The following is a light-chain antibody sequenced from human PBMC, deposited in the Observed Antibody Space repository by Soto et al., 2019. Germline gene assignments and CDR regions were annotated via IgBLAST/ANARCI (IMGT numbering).Light chain of an antibody. CDR3: QSYDSSLSGWV. CDR1: SSNIGAGYD. CDR2: GNS. J-gene: IGLJ3*02. Sequence: QSVLTQPPSVSGAPGQRVTISCTGSSSNIGAGYDVHWYQQLPGTAPKLLIYGNSNRPSWVPDRFSGSKSDTSSSLAITGLRAEDEADYYCQSYDSSLSGWVFGGGTKVTVL. V-gene: IGLV1-40*01.